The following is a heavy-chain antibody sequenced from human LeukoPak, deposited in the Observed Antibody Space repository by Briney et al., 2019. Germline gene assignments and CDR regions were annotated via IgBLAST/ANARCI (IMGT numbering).Heavy chain of an antibody. V-gene: IGHV3-23*01. CDR2: ISGGGATT. J-gene: IGHJ4*02. D-gene: IGHD3-22*01. CDR1: GFAFRDYA. CDR3: ATDYYDRSGDYTFDH. Sequence: HPGGSLRLSCAASGFAFRDYAMSWVRQAPGKGLEWVSVISGGGATTHYTDSVKGRFPISRDNYKNTVSLQMNSLRAEDTAVYYCATDYYDRSGDYTFDHWGQGTQVTVSS.